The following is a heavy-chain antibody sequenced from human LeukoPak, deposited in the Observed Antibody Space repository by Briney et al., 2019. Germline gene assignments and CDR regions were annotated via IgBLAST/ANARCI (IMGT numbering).Heavy chain of an antibody. J-gene: IGHJ4*02. V-gene: IGHV3-53*05. CDR1: GFTVSSNY. D-gene: IGHD5-18*01. CDR2: IYRDGST. Sequence: PGGSLRLSCAASGFTVSSNYMSWVRQAPGKGLEWVSFIYRDGSTFYADSVKGRFTISRDNSKNTLYLQMSSLRPEDTAVYYCVPHINYSYQYWGRGTQVTVS. CDR3: VPHINYSYQY.